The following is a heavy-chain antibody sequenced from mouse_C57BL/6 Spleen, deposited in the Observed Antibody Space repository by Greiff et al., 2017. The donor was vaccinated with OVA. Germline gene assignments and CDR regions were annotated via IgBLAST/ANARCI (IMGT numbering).Heavy chain of an antibody. D-gene: IGHD1-1*01. CDR3: AREGLTRDFDY. Sequence: EVMLVESGGGLVKPGGSLKLSCAASGFTFSSYAMSWVRQTPEKRLEWVATISDGGSYTYYPDNVKGRFTISRDNAKNNLYLQMSHLKSEDTAMYYCAREGLTRDFDYWGQGTTLTVSS. V-gene: IGHV5-4*01. CDR2: ISDGGSYT. CDR1: GFTFSSYA. J-gene: IGHJ2*01.